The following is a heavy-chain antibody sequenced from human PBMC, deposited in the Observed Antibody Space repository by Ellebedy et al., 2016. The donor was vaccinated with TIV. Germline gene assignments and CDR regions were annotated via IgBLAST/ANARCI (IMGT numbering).Heavy chain of an antibody. D-gene: IGHD6-19*01. CDR2: ISYDGSNK. Sequence: GGSLRLSCAASGFTFSSYGMHWVRQAPGKGLEWVAVISYDGSNKYYADSVKGRFTISRDNSKNTLYLQMNSLRAEDTAVYYCATPPGGSGWCWGQGTLVTVSS. J-gene: IGHJ4*02. V-gene: IGHV3-30*03. CDR1: GFTFSSYG. CDR3: ATPPGGSGWC.